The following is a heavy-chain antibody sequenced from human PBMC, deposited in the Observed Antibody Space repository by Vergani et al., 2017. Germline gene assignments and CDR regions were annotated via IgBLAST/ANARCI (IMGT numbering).Heavy chain of an antibody. CDR3: ARLVGNWFDP. CDR1: GGSFSGYY. J-gene: IGHJ5*02. Sequence: QVQLQQWGAGLLKPSETLSLTCAVYGGSFSGYYWSWIRQHPGKGLEWIGYIYYSGSTYYNPSLKSRVTISVDTSKNQFSLKLSSVTAADTAVYYCARLVGNWFDPWGQGTLVTVSS. CDR2: IYYSGST. V-gene: IGHV4-34*01. D-gene: IGHD2-2*01.